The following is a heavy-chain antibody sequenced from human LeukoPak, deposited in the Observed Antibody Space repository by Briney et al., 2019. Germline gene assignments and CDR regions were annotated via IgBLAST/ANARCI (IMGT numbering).Heavy chain of an antibody. CDR3: ARAMALRRDLVAYFDY. CDR2: IYSGGST. D-gene: IGHD5-12*01. Sequence: GGSLRLSGAASGFTVSSNYMSWVRQAPGKGLEWVSVIYSGGSTYYADSVKGRFTISRHNSKNTLYLQMNSLRAEDTAVYYCARAMALRRDLVAYFDYWGQGTLVTVSS. J-gene: IGHJ4*02. V-gene: IGHV3-53*04. CDR1: GFTVSSNY.